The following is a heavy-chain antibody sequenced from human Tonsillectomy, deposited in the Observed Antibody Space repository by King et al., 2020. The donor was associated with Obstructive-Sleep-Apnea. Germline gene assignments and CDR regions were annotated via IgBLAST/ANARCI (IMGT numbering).Heavy chain of an antibody. CDR2: IYYSVST. J-gene: IGHJ4*02. Sequence: QLQESGPGRVKPAETLSLTCTVSGGSISSSSYYCGWIRQPPWKGLECIGGIYYSVSTYNNPSLKSRGTIAVDTSKNQFSLKLSSLTAADTAVYYCARDAPYDTAMVNLDYWGQGTLVTVSS. V-gene: IGHV4-39*07. D-gene: IGHD5-18*01. CDR1: GGSISSSSYY. CDR3: ARDAPYDTAMVNLDY.